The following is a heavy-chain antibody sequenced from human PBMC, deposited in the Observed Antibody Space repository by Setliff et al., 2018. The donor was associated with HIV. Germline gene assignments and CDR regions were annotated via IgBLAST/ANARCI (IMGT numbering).Heavy chain of an antibody. D-gene: IGHD4-17*01. Sequence: KPSETLSLTCTVSGGSISSSSYYWGWIRQPPGKGLEWIGSIYYSGSTYYNPSLKSRVTISVDTSKNQFSLKLSSVTAADTAVYYCARDVSAYGDYGDYWGQGTLVTVSS. J-gene: IGHJ4*02. CDR3: ARDVSAYGDYGDY. CDR1: GGSISSSSYY. V-gene: IGHV4-39*07. CDR2: IYYSGST.